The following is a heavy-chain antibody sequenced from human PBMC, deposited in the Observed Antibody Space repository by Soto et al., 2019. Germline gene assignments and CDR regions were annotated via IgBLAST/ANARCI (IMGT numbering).Heavy chain of an antibody. Sequence: GGSLRLSCAASGFTFSSYAMSWVRQAPGKGLEWVSAISGSGGSTYYADSVKGRFTISRDNSKNTLYLQMNSLRAEDTAVYYCAKDRLITVPAATPYTIPIDVWGKGTTVTVSS. CDR1: GFTFSSYA. V-gene: IGHV3-23*01. CDR3: AKDRLITVPAATPYTIPIDV. D-gene: IGHD2-2*01. CDR2: ISGSGGST. J-gene: IGHJ6*03.